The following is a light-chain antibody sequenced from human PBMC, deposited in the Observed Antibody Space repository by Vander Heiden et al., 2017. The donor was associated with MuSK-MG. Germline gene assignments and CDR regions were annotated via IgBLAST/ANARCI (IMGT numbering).Light chain of an antibody. Sequence: QSVLTQPPSVSGAPGQSVTISCTGSSSNIGAGYDVHWYQQLPGTAPKLLIYGNSNRPSGVPDRFSGSKSGTSASLAITGLQAEDEADYYCQSYDSSLSGSGVFGGGTKLTVL. CDR1: SSNIGAGYD. CDR2: GNS. CDR3: QSYDSSLSGSGV. V-gene: IGLV1-40*01. J-gene: IGLJ2*01.